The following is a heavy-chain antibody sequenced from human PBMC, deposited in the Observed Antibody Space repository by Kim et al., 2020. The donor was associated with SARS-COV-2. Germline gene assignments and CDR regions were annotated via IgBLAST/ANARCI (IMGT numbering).Heavy chain of an antibody. J-gene: IGHJ5*02. CDR3: AGDKDYWNDSPNWFDP. V-gene: IGHV1-18*01. D-gene: IGHD1-1*01. CDR1: GYTLSNSG. CDR2: VSPYTGNT. Sequence: ASVKVSCKASGYTLSNSGISWVRQAPGQGLEWMGWVSPYTGNTKYAQKFQGRVAMTTDTSTDTAYTELRSLGSVDTAVYYCAGDKDYWNDSPNWFDPWGQGTLVTVSS.